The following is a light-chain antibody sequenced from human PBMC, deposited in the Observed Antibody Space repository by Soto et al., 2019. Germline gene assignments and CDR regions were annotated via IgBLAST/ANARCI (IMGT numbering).Light chain of an antibody. CDR2: DAF. Sequence: EIVLTQPPGTLSLSPGESASLSCRASRSLDSGQLAWYQQKVGRAPRLLIHDAFIRATGIPDRFSGSGSGTDFTLTIARLEPEDFAVYYCQQYGGSPRTFGQGTRLEIK. CDR1: RSLDSGQ. J-gene: IGKJ5*01. CDR3: QQYGGSPRT. V-gene: IGKV3-20*01.